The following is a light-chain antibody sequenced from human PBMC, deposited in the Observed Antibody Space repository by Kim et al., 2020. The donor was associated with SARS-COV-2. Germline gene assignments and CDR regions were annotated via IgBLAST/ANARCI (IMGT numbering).Light chain of an antibody. Sequence: SITLSCPGTSSDVGGYNYVSWYQQHPGKAPKLMIYDVSNRPSGVSNRFSGSKSGNTASLTISGLQAEDEADYYCSSYTSSSTNYVFGTGTKVTVL. V-gene: IGLV2-14*03. CDR3: SSYTSSSTNYV. CDR1: SSDVGGYNY. CDR2: DVS. J-gene: IGLJ1*01.